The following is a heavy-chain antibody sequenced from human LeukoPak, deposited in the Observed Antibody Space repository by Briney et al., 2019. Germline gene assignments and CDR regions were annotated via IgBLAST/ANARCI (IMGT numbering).Heavy chain of an antibody. Sequence: PGGSLRLSCAASGFTFSSYGMHCVRHAPGNGLEWVAFIRYDGSNKYYADSVKGRFTISRDNSKNTLYLHVNSLRPEDTAVYYCAKGSGYEAQYCYYYMDVWGKGTTVTISS. V-gene: IGHV3-30*02. CDR2: IRYDGSNK. CDR3: AKGSGYEAQYCYYYMDV. D-gene: IGHD5-12*01. CDR1: GFTFSSYG. J-gene: IGHJ6*03.